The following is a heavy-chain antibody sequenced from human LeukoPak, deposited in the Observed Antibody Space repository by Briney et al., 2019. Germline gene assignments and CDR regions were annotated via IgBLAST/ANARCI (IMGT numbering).Heavy chain of an antibody. Sequence: ASVKVSCKASGGTFSSYAISWVRQAPGQGLEWMGGIIPIFGTANYAQKFQGRVTITADESTSTAYMELSSLRSEDTAVYYCARDRVGATNSHIYYFDYWGQGTLVTVSS. V-gene: IGHV1-69*13. CDR3: ARDRVGATNSHIYYFDY. CDR1: GGTFSSYA. CDR2: IIPIFGTA. J-gene: IGHJ4*02. D-gene: IGHD1-26*01.